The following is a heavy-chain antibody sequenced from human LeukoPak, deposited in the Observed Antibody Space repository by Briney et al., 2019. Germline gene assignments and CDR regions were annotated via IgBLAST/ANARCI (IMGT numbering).Heavy chain of an antibody. Sequence: SETLSLTCTVSGGSISSSSYYWGWIRQPPGKGLEWIGYIYYSGSTNYNPSLKSRVTISVDTSKNQFSLKLSSVTAADTAVYYCARDESGSPGDYWGQGTLVTVSS. CDR1: GGSISSSSYY. D-gene: IGHD3-3*01. V-gene: IGHV4-61*01. J-gene: IGHJ4*02. CDR3: ARDESGSPGDY. CDR2: IYYSGST.